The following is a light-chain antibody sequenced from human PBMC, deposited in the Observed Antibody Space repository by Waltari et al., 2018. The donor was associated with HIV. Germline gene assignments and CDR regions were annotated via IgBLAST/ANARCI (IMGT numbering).Light chain of an antibody. CDR2: NVN. CDR1: SSDVGGYKY. Sequence: QSALTQPRSVSGSPGQSITISCTGTSSDVGGYKYVYWYQQHPGKSPKLIIYNVNTRPSGVPDRFSGSKSGNTAALTISGLQADDEADYYCSSYAGAYTYVFGSGTKVTVL. V-gene: IGLV2-11*01. J-gene: IGLJ1*01. CDR3: SSYAGAYTYV.